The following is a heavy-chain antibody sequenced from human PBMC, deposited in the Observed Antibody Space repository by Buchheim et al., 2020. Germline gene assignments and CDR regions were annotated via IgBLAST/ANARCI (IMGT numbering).Heavy chain of an antibody. CDR2: ISYDVGNT. D-gene: IGHD5-18*01. J-gene: IGHJ4*02. CDR1: GFTFSSYG. Sequence: QVQLVESGGGVVQPGRSLRLSCAASGFTFSSYGMHRVRQAPGKGLEWVAIISYDVGNTYYADSVKGRFTVSRDNSKNTLYLQMNSLRAEDTAVYYCAKDFGQLWLAYYCDYWGQGTL. V-gene: IGHV3-30*18. CDR3: AKDFGQLWLAYYCDY.